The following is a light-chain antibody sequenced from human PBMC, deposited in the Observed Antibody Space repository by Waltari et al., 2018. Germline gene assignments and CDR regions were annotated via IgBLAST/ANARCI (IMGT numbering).Light chain of an antibody. CDR3: QQYYSTPPYT. J-gene: IGKJ2*01. V-gene: IGKV4-1*01. Sequence: DIVMTQSPDSLAVSLGERAPINCSSSQSVINSPNNKNYLAGYQQKAGQPPKPLIYSASNRESGVPDRFSGSGSGTDFTLTISSLQAEDVAVYYCQQYYSTPPYTFGQGTKLEIK. CDR2: SAS. CDR1: QSVINSPNNKNY.